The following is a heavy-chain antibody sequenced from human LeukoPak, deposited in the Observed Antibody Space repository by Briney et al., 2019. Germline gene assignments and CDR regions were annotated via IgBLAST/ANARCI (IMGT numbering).Heavy chain of an antibody. CDR2: IRQDGNEK. CDR1: GFTFSSYA. CDR3: ARDFTYERFDY. V-gene: IGHV3-7*01. D-gene: IGHD3-16*01. J-gene: IGHJ4*02. Sequence: GGSLRLSCAASGFTFSSYAMSWVRQAPGKGLEWVANIRQDGNEKYYVDSVKGRFSISRDNAKSSLYLQMNSLRAEDTAVYYCARDFTYERFDYWGQGTLVTVSS.